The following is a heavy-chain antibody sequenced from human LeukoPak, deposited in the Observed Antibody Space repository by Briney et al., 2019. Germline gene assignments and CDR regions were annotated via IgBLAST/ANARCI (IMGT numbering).Heavy chain of an antibody. D-gene: IGHD5-24*01. J-gene: IGHJ4*02. CDR3: ARDRNFNDYNYSPFDY. CDR2: ISSSGSAI. Sequence: GGSLRLSCAVSGFTFSSYDMNWVRQAPGKGLEWISYISSSGSAIYYADSVGGRFTISRDNAKKSLYLRMNSLRAEDTAVYYCARDRNFNDYNYSPFDYWGQGTLVTVSS. V-gene: IGHV3-48*01. CDR1: GFTFSSYD.